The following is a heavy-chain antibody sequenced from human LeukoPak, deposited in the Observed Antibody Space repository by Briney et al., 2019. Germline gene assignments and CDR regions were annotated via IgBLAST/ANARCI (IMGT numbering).Heavy chain of an antibody. Sequence: PSETLSLTCAVSGGSISSSDWWSWVRQPPGKGLEWIGEIYHSGSTNYNPSLKSRVTIPVDKSKNQFSLKLSSVTGADTAVYYCARVGKVGAADYWGQGTLVTVSS. J-gene: IGHJ4*02. D-gene: IGHD1-26*01. CDR3: ARVGKVGAADY. V-gene: IGHV4-4*02. CDR2: IYHSGST. CDR1: GGSISSSDW.